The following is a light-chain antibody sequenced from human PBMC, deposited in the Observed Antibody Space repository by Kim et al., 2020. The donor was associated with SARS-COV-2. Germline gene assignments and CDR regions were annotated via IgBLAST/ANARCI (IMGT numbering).Light chain of an antibody. V-gene: IGLV1-44*01. Sequence: VTFSYSGTTSNIGNNAVNWDQRLPGAAPKLLISANNQRPSGVPDRFSASKSGTSASLAISGLQSEDEAHYYCASWDDSLNGHVVFGGGTQLTVL. CDR2: ANN. J-gene: IGLJ2*01. CDR1: TSNIGNNA. CDR3: ASWDDSLNGHVV.